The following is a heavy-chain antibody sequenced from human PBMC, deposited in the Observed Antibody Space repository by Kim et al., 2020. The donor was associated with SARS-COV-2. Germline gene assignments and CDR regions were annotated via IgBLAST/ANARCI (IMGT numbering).Heavy chain of an antibody. D-gene: IGHD4-17*01. CDR3: ARDYGDYITYFDY. V-gene: IGHV1-2*04. CDR2: INPNSGGT. J-gene: IGHJ4*02. Sequence: ASVKVSCKASGYTFTGYYMHWVRQAPGQGLEWMGWINPNSGGTNYAQKFQGWVTMTRDTSISTAYMELSRLRSDDTAVYYCARDYGDYITYFDYWGQGTLVTVSS. CDR1: GYTFTGYY.